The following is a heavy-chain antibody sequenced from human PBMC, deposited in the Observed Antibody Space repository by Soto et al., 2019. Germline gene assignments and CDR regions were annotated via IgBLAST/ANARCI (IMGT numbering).Heavy chain of an antibody. CDR1: GFTFNSYA. J-gene: IGHJ4*02. D-gene: IGHD6-19*01. V-gene: IGHV3-23*01. CDR3: AREYSSAWKTVDY. Sequence: EVQLLESGGGLVQPGRSLRLSCAASGFTFNSYAVSWVRQAPGKGLEWVSAISDIGGTTYYADSVTGRFTISRDNSKNSLYLQMNSLRAEDTAVYYCAREYSSAWKTVDYWGQGTLVTVSS. CDR2: ISDIGGTT.